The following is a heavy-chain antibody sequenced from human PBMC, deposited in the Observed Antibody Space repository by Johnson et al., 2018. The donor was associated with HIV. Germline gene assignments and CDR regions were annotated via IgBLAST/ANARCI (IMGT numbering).Heavy chain of an antibody. Sequence: VQLVESGGGLVQPGGSLRLSCAASGFTISGFYMSWVRQAPGKVPEWLSVVSSGGTSYYADSVRGRFTVSRDNSKNTLYLKMSSLRAEDTALYYCVRDDRPDGFDIWGQVTMVTVSS. V-gene: IGHV3-66*02. CDR2: VSSGGTS. J-gene: IGHJ3*02. CDR3: VRDDRPDGFDI. CDR1: GFTISGFY. D-gene: IGHD3-16*01.